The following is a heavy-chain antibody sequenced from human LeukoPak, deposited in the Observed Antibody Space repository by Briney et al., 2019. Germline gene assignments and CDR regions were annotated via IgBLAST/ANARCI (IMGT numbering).Heavy chain of an antibody. CDR2: ISAYNGNT. CDR3: ARRPAPYMVRAATYYYGMDV. D-gene: IGHD3-10*01. J-gene: IGHJ6*02. CDR1: GYTFTSYG. V-gene: IGHV1-18*01. Sequence: ASVKVSCKASGYTFTSYGISWVRQAPGQGLEWMGWISAYNGNTNYAQKLQGRVTMTTDTSTSTAYMELRSLRSDDTAVYYCARRPAPYMVRAATYYYGMDVWGQGTTVTVSS.